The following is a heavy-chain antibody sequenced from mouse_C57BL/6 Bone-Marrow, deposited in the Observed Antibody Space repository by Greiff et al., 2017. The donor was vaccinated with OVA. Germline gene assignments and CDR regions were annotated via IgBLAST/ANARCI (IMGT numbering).Heavy chain of an antibody. CDR1: GYTFTSSW. V-gene: IGHV1-55*01. CDR3: TRECCNYDLDY. J-gene: IGHJ2*01. D-gene: IGHD2-1*01. Sequence: QVQLQQPGAELVKPGASVKMSCKASGYTFTSSWITWVKQRPGQGLEWIGDIYPGSGSTNYNEKFKSKATLTVDTSSSTAYMQLSSLSSEDSAVYYCTRECCNYDLDYWGQGTTLTVSS. CDR2: IYPGSGST.